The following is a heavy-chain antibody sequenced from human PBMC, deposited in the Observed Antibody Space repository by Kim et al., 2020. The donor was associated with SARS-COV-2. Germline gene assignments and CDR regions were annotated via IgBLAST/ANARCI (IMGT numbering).Heavy chain of an antibody. CDR1: GYTFTSYA. CDR2: INAGNGNT. D-gene: IGHD3-10*01. Sequence: ASVKVSCKASGYTFTSYAMHWVRQAPGQRLEWMGWINAGNGNTKYSQKFQGRVTITRDTSASTAYMELSSLRSEDTAVYYCARAYGSGIYYVPPDFDYCGQGTLVTVSS. CDR3: ARAYGSGIYYVPPDFDY. V-gene: IGHV1-3*01. J-gene: IGHJ4*02.